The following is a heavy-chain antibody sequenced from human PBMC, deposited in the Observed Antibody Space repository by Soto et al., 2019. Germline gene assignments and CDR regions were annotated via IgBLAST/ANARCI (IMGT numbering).Heavy chain of an antibody. V-gene: IGHV3-33*01. J-gene: IGHJ5*01. CDR1: GFSYGGYG. Sequence: QVHLVESGGGVVQPGGSLRLSCVASGFSYGGYGMHWVRQAPGKGLEWVAVIWHDGGRQYYADSVKGRFTVSRDNAKNTLYLQMNSLRAEDTAVYYFARDLTSGYTDSWGQGTLVIVSS. CDR2: IWHDGGRQ. CDR3: ARDLTSGYTDS. D-gene: IGHD3-22*01.